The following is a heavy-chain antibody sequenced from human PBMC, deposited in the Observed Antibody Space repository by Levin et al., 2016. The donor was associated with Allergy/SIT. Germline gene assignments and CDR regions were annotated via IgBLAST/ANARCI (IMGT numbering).Heavy chain of an antibody. CDR3: ASSPGGDFSDNWFDP. CDR2: IYYSGST. D-gene: IGHD2-21*02. J-gene: IGHJ5*02. CDR1: GGSISSSSYY. V-gene: IGHV4-39*01. Sequence: SETLSLTCTVSGGSISSSSYYWGWIRQPPGKGLEWIGSIYYSGSTYYNPSLKSRVTISVDTSKNQFSLKLSSVTAADTAVYYCASSPGGDFSDNWFDPWGQGTLVTVSS.